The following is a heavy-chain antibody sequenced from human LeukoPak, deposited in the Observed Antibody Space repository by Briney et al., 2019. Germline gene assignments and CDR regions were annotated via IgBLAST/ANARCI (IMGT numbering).Heavy chain of an antibody. J-gene: IGHJ4*02. CDR3: AKDLNHSNPLYYFDY. CDR1: GFSVSNNS. D-gene: IGHD1-14*01. CDR2: LYSDGAT. V-gene: IGHV3-66*01. Sequence: PRGSLRLSCAASGFSVSNNSMSWIRPTPHKGLEWLSFLYSDGATYYADSVKGRFTISRDNSKNTLYLHMDGLRPEDTAVYYCAKDLNHSNPLYYFDYWGRGILVTVSS.